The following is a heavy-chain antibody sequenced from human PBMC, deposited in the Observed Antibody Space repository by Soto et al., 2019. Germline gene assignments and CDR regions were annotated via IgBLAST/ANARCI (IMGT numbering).Heavy chain of an antibody. CDR1: GYTFTSYY. Sequence: ASVKVSCKASGYTFTSYYMHWVRQAPGQGLEWMGIINPSGGSTSYAQKFQGRVTMTRDTSTSTVYMELSSLRSEDTAVYYCARSIVVVPAASDAFDIWGQGTMVTVSS. CDR3: ARSIVVVPAASDAFDI. CDR2: INPSGGST. J-gene: IGHJ3*02. D-gene: IGHD2-2*01. V-gene: IGHV1-46*03.